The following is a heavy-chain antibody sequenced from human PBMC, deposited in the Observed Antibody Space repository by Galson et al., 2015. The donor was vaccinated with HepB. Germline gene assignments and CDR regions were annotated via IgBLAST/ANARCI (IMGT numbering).Heavy chain of an antibody. CDR3: ARDLLRLAYCGGDCYWGLDY. D-gene: IGHD2-21*01. V-gene: IGHV3-33*01. Sequence: SLRLSCAASGFTFSSYGMHWVRQAPGKGLEWVAVIWYDGSNKYYADSVKGRFTISRDNSKNTLYLQMNSLRAEDTAVYYCARDLLRLAYCGGDCYWGLDYWGQGTLVTVSS. CDR2: IWYDGSNK. J-gene: IGHJ4*02. CDR1: GFTFSSYG.